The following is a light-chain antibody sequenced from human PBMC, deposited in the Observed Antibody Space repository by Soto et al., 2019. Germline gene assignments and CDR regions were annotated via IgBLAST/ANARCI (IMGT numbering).Light chain of an antibody. V-gene: IGLV1-47*01. CDR3: ATWAASLNGFYV. CDR1: SSNIGTNY. Sequence: QSMLTHPPSASSTPGHGFTISFSGSSSNIGTNYVYWYKQLPGTAPKLLIYRNNQRPSGFPDRFSGSKSGTSASLAISGLRPDDEADYFCATWAASLNGFYVFGTGTKVPVL. CDR2: RNN. J-gene: IGLJ1*01.